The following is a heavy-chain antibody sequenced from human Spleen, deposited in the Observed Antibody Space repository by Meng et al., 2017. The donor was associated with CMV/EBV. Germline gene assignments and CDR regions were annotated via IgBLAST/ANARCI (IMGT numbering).Heavy chain of an antibody. CDR3: VTDQDRLGGI. D-gene: IGHD5-12*01. CDR1: GFTFSSYA. Sequence: GGSLRLSCAASGFTFSSYAMSWVRQAPGKGLEWVSGISASGGSAYYADSVKGRFTISRDNAKNSLYLQMNSLRAEDTAVYYCVTDQDRLGGIWGQGTMVTVSS. V-gene: IGHV3-23*01. CDR2: ISASGGSA. J-gene: IGHJ3*02.